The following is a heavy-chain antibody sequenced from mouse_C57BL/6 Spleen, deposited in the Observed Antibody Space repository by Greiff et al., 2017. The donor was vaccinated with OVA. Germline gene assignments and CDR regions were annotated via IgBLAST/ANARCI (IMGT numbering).Heavy chain of an antibody. V-gene: IGHV3-6*01. CDR1: GYSITSGYY. D-gene: IGHD2-1*01. J-gene: IGHJ3*01. CDR2: ISYDGSN. CDR3: ASTSSIYYGNYVGFAY. Sequence: EVQLQQSGPRLVKPSQSLSLTCSVTGYSITSGYYWNWIRQFPGNKLEWMGYISYDGSNNYNPSLKNRISITRDTSKNQFFLKLNSVTTEDTATYYCASTSSIYYGNYVGFAYWGQGTLVTVSA.